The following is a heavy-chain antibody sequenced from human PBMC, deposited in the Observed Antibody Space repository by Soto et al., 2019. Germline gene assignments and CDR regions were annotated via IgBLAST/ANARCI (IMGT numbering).Heavy chain of an antibody. CDR2: IWYDGSNK. CDR3: ARDEDGWTFDY. CDR1: GFTFSSYG. V-gene: IGHV3-33*01. J-gene: IGHJ4*02. D-gene: IGHD2-15*01. Sequence: QVQLVESGGGVVQPGRSLRLSCAASGFTFSSYGMHWVRQAPGKGLEWVAVIWYDGSNKYYADSVKGRFTISRDNSKNTLYLQMNSLRAEDTAVYYCARDEDGWTFDYWGQGTLVTVSS.